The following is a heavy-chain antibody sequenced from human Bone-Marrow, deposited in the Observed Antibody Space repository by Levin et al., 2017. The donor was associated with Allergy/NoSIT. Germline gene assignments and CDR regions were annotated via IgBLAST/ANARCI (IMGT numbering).Heavy chain of an antibody. D-gene: IGHD1-14*01. CDR2: IWYDGSKK. J-gene: IGHJ4*02. CDR3: ARDTGTYGYDY. V-gene: IGHV3-33*01. Sequence: PGESLKISCAASGFTFSNYGMHWVRQAPGKGLEWVALIWYDGSKKYYADSVKGRLTISRDNSKNTLYLQMNSLRAEDTAVYSCARDTGTYGYDYWGQGTLVTVSS. CDR1: GFTFSNYG.